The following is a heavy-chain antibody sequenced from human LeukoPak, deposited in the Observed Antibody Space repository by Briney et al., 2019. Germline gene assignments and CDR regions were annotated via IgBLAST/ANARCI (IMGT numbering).Heavy chain of an antibody. CDR1: GFTFSNYW. J-gene: IGHJ3*02. V-gene: IGHV3-7*01. Sequence: GGSLRLSCAASGFTFSNYWMSWVRQAPGKGLEWVANIKQDGSEKYYVDSVKGRFTISRDNAKNSLYLQMNSLRAEDTAVYYCARAAGLGYCSSTSCSRYDAFDIWGQGTMVTVSS. CDR3: ARAAGLGYCSSTSCSRYDAFDI. CDR2: IKQDGSEK. D-gene: IGHD2-2*01.